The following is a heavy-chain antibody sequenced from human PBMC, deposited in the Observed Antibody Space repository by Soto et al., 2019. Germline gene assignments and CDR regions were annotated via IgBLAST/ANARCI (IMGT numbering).Heavy chain of an antibody. Sequence: GALRLSCSDPGFTFISYAMHWVRQAPGKGLEYVSAISSNGFSTYYADSVKGRFTISRDSSKNTLYLQMSSLRAEDTAVYYCVKDGGGYDYYYGMDVWGQGTTVTVS. CDR2: ISSNGFST. J-gene: IGHJ6*02. V-gene: IGHV3-64D*06. CDR1: GFTFISYA. D-gene: IGHD2-15*01. CDR3: VKDGGGYDYYYGMDV.